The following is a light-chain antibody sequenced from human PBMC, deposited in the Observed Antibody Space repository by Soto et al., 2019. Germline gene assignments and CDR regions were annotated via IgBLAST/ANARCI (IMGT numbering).Light chain of an antibody. V-gene: IGLV2-11*01. CDR3: CSYAGTYTWV. CDR2: DVN. Sequence: QSALTQPRSVSGSPGQSVTISCIGTSSDVGGYNYVSWYQQHPGKAPKFMIYDVNKRPSGVPDRFSGSKSGSTASLTISGLQTDDEADHYCCSYAGTYTWVFGGGTKLTVL. CDR1: SSDVGGYNY. J-gene: IGLJ3*02.